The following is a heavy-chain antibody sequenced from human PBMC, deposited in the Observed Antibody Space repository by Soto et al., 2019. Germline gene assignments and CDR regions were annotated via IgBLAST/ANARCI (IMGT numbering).Heavy chain of an antibody. J-gene: IGHJ4*02. CDR1: GGSISSYY. V-gene: IGHV4-59*08. D-gene: IGHD3-10*01. CDR3: ARISYGSGSYYIYFDY. CDR2: IYYSGST. Sequence: LSLTCTVSGGSISSYYWSWIRQPPGKGLEWIGYIYYSGSTNYNPSLKSRVTISVDTSKNQFSLKLSSVTAADTAVYYCARISYGSGSYYIYFDYWGQGTLVTVSS.